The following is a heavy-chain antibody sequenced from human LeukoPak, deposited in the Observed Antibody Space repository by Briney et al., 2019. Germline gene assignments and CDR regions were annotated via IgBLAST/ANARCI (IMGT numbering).Heavy chain of an antibody. D-gene: IGHD6-6*01. CDR2: IDYTGTT. Sequence: SETLSLTCSVFGDSISNNFYYWGWIRQTPGKGLAWIASIDYTGTTYYNPSFKSRVSISMDTSKNQFSLKLSSVTAADTAVYYCARARSYSSSSLFDYWGQGTLVTVSS. CDR3: ARARSYSSSSLFDY. CDR1: GDSISNNFYY. V-gene: IGHV4-39*07. J-gene: IGHJ4*02.